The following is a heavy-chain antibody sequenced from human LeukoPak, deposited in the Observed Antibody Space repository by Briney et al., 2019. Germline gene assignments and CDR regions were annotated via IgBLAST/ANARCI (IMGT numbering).Heavy chain of an antibody. Sequence: GASVKVSCTVSGSSLSELSLYWVRQAPGKGLEWMGGFDVIVSETFYAQKFQGRVTMTEDSSTDTAYMELRSLTSDDTALYYCAAGRPYSLLDYWGQGTLVTVSS. D-gene: IGHD5-18*01. J-gene: IGHJ4*02. CDR2: FDVIVSET. CDR1: GSSLSELS. CDR3: AAGRPYSLLDY. V-gene: IGHV1-24*01.